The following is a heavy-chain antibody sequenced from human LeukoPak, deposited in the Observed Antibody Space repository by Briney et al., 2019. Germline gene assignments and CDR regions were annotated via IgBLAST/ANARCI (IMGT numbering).Heavy chain of an antibody. V-gene: IGHV3-23*01. Sequence: PGGSLRLSCAASGFTFSSYAMSWVRQAPGKGLEWVSAISGSGGSTYYADSVKGRFTISRENAKNSLYLQMNSLRAGDTAVYYCARSLDYYYYMDVWGKGTTVTISS. CDR3: ARSLDYYYYMDV. J-gene: IGHJ6*03. CDR1: GFTFSSYA. CDR2: ISGSGGST.